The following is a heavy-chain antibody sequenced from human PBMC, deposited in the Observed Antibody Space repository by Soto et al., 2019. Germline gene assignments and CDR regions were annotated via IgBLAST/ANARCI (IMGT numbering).Heavy chain of an antibody. CDR1: GDSISGGASF. CDR2: VYYSGSS. V-gene: IGHV4-31*03. D-gene: IGHD2-2*01. Sequence: SETLSLTCTVSGDSISGGASFWSWIRQPPGKGLEWIANVYYSGSSYYNPPLKSRLTISVDTTKNQFSLQLKSMTAADTAVYYCAKLSCTSSTCYFPGWFDPWGQGTLVTVSS. CDR3: AKLSCTSSTCYFPGWFDP. J-gene: IGHJ5*02.